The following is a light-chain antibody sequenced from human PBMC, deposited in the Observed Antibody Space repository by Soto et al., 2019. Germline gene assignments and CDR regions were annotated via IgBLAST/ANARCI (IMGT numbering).Light chain of an antibody. CDR1: SGHSTYI. V-gene: IGLV4-60*02. CDR3: EPWYSNTHKV. J-gene: IGLJ3*02. Sequence: QSVLTQSSSASASLGSSVKLTCILSSGHSTYIISWHQQQPGKAPRFLMTLDRSGSYNRGSGVPDRFSGSSSGADRYLTISNLQFEDEGDYYCEPWYSNTHKVFGGGTKLTVL. CDR2: LDRSGSY.